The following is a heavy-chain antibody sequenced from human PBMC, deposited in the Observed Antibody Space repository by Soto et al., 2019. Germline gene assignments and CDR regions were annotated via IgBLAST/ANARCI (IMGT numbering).Heavy chain of an antibody. CDR3: ARTKIGQWLVRVVEYYYYGMDV. V-gene: IGHV1-69*13. CDR2: IIPIFGTA. D-gene: IGHD6-19*01. Sequence: SVKVSCKASGGTFSSYAISWVRQAPGQGLEWMGGIIPIFGTANYAQKFQGRVTITADESTSTAYMELSSLRSEDAAVYYCARTKIGQWLVRVVEYYYYGMDVWGQGTTVTVSS. CDR1: GGTFSSYA. J-gene: IGHJ6*02.